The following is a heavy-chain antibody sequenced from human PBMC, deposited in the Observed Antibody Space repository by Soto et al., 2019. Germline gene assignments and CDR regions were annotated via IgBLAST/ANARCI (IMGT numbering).Heavy chain of an antibody. V-gene: IGHV1-3*01. Sequence: ASVKVSCKASGYTFTSYAMHWVRQAPGQRLEWMGWINAGNGNTKYSQKFQGRVTITRDTSASTAYMELSSLRSEDTAVYYCARYYSSSWYLDYWGQVTLVTVSS. CDR1: GYTFTSYA. CDR2: INAGNGNT. D-gene: IGHD6-13*01. CDR3: ARYYSSSWYLDY. J-gene: IGHJ4*02.